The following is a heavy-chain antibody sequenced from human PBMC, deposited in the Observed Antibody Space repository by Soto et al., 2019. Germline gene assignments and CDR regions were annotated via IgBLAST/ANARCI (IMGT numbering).Heavy chain of an antibody. V-gene: IGHV1-69*01. D-gene: IGHD3-22*01. CDR3: ARGWDHYDSSGLRTWFDP. J-gene: IGHJ5*02. CDR1: GGTFSDYG. Sequence: QVQLVQSGAEVKKPGSSVKVSCKASGGTFSDYGINWVRQAPGQGLEWMGGFIPIFGTANYAQKFQGRVTITADESTSTAYMELSSLRSEDTAVYCCARGWDHYDSSGLRTWFDPWGQGTLVTVSS. CDR2: FIPIFGTA.